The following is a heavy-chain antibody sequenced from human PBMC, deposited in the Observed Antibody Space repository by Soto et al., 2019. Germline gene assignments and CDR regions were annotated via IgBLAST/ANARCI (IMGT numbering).Heavy chain of an antibody. V-gene: IGHV1-69*13. D-gene: IGHD2-15*01. CDR1: GGTFSSYA. CDR3: ARESRYCSGGSCYSGYNWFDP. Sequence: SVKVSCKASGGTFSSYAISWVRQAPGQGLEWMGGIIPIFGTANYAQKFQGRVTITADESTSTAYMELSSLRSEDTAVYYCARESRYCSGGSCYSGYNWFDPWGQG. J-gene: IGHJ5*02. CDR2: IIPIFGTA.